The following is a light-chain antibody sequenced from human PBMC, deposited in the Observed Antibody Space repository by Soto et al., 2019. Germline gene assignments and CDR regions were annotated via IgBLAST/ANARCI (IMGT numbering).Light chain of an antibody. CDR2: AAS. J-gene: IGKJ1*01. CDR1: QGIRTD. Sequence: AIQMSQSPSSLSASVGDGVTITCRASQGIRTDLGWYQQKPGKAPRLLIYAASSLQSGVPSRFSGSGSGTDFRLTISSLQPEDFATYYCLQDHNYPLTFGQGTKVDIK. V-gene: IGKV1-6*01. CDR3: LQDHNYPLT.